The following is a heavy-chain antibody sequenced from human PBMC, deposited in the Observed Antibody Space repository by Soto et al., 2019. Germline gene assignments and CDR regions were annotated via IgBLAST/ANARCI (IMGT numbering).Heavy chain of an antibody. D-gene: IGHD3-9*01. CDR2: ISSGSKTI. CDR3: VREDILGVRSFDY. V-gene: IGHV3-48*02. J-gene: IGHJ4*02. CDR1: GFTFSGYS. Sequence: PVGSLRLSCAASGFTFSGYSVNWVRRAPGKGLEWVSYISSGSKTIYYADSVKGRFTVSRDNAKNSQYLQMNSLRDEDTAVYYCVREDILGVRSFDYWGQGTLVTVSS.